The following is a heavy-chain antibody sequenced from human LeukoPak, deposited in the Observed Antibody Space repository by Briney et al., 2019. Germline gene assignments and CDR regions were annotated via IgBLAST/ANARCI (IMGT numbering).Heavy chain of an antibody. CDR2: ISGSGGST. V-gene: IGHV3-23*01. D-gene: IGHD1-26*01. CDR3: AKAISVGATTDAAD. Sequence: GGSLRLSCAASGFTFSSYAMSWVRQASGKGLEWVSAISGSGGSTYYADSVKGRFTISRDNSKNTLYLQMNSLRAEDTAVYYCAKAISVGATTDAADWGQGTLVTVSS. CDR1: GFTFSSYA. J-gene: IGHJ4*02.